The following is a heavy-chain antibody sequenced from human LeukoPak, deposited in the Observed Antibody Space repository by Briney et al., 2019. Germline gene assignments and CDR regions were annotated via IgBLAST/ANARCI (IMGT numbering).Heavy chain of an antibody. Sequence: GGSLRLSCEASGFTFSNYAMSWVRQAPGKGLEWVSGVSGRGDTTYYADSVKGRSTIFRDSSTNTLYLQMNSLRAEDTAIYYCARLRGAYMGIYFCLDVWGQGTTVTVSS. CDR3: ARLRGAYMGIYFCLDV. D-gene: IGHD2-21*01. V-gene: IGHV3-23*01. CDR1: GFTFSNYA. CDR2: VSGRGDTT. J-gene: IGHJ6*02.